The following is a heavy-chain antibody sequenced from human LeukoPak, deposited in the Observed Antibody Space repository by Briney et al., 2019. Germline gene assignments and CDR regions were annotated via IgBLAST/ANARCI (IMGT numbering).Heavy chain of an antibody. D-gene: IGHD3-3*01. CDR2: IRSKAYGGTT. CDR1: GFTFGDYA. CDR3: TRDWSRQIGSRYDFWSGPYYYYYMDV. J-gene: IGHJ6*03. Sequence: GGSLRLSCTASGFTFGDYAMSWVRQAPGKGLEWVGFIRSKAYGGTTEYAASVKGRFTISRDDSKSIAYLQMNSLKTEDTAVYYCTRDWSRQIGSRYDFWSGPYYYYYMDVWGKGTTVTVSS. V-gene: IGHV3-49*04.